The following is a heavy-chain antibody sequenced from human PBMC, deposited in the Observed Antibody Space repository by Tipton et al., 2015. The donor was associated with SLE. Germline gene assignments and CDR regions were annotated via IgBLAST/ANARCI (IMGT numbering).Heavy chain of an antibody. D-gene: IGHD6-13*01. CDR1: GGSISSYY. CDR3: ASRGAAAAPGWYFDL. CDR2: INHSGST. J-gene: IGHJ2*01. V-gene: IGHV4-34*01. Sequence: TLSLTCTVSGGSISSYYWSWIRQPPGKGLEWIGEINHSGSTNYNPSLKSRVTISVDTSKNQFSLKPSSVTAADTAVYYCASRGAAAAPGWYFDLWGRGTLVTVSS.